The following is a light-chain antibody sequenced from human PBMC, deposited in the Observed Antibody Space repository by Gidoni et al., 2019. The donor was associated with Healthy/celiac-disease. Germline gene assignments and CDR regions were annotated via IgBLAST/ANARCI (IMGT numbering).Light chain of an antibody. J-gene: IGKJ4*01. CDR2: DAS. Sequence: ELVLTQSPATLSLSPGERATLSCSASQSVSSYLAWYQQQPGQAPRLLIYDASNRATGIPARFSGSGSGTDFTLTISSLEPEDFAVYYCQQRSNWLTFGGGTKVEIK. CDR1: QSVSSY. CDR3: QQRSNWLT. V-gene: IGKV3-11*01.